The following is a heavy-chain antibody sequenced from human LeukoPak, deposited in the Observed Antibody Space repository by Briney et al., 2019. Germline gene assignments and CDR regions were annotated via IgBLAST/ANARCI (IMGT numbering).Heavy chain of an antibody. CDR3: AKSFRGYTGSYFDY. CDR1: DFSFGGYA. V-gene: IGHV3-23*01. Sequence: GGSLSLSCAASDFSFGGYAMSWVRQAPGKGLEWVSAISGSGSTTYYADSVKGRFSISRDNSGNTLYLQMNSLTAEDTAVYYCAKSFRGYTGSYFDYWGQGTLVTVSS. D-gene: IGHD1-26*01. CDR2: ISGSGSTT. J-gene: IGHJ4*02.